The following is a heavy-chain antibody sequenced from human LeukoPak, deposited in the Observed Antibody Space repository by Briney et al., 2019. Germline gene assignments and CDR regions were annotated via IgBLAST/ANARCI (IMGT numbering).Heavy chain of an antibody. CDR1: GFTFSIYS. Sequence: GGSLRLSCAASGFTFSIYSMNWVRQAPGKGLEWLSYINSGSSTIYYAESVKGRFTVSRDNAKNSLYLQMNSLRAEDTAVYYCASITIFGVIIRRDYWGQGALVTVSS. D-gene: IGHD3-3*01. CDR3: ASITIFGVIIRRDY. J-gene: IGHJ4*02. CDR2: INSGSSTI. V-gene: IGHV3-48*01.